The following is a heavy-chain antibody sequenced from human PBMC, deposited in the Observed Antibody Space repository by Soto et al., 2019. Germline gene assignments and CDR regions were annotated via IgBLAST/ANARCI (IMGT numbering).Heavy chain of an antibody. D-gene: IGHD6-13*01. Sequence: EVQLVESGGGLVQPGGSLRLSCAASGFTFSSYEMNWVRQAPGKGLEWVSYLSSSGSTIYYADSVQCRFTISRDNAKNSLYLQMNSLRAEDTAVYYCARDIELVALSEDVWGQGTTVTVSS. V-gene: IGHV3-48*03. J-gene: IGHJ6*02. CDR2: LSSSGSTI. CDR1: GFTFSSYE. CDR3: ARDIELVALSEDV.